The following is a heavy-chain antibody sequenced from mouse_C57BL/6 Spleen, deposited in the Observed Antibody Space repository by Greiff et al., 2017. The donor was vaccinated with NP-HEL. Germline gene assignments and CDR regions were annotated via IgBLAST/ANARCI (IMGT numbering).Heavy chain of an antibody. V-gene: IGHV14-4*01. J-gene: IGHJ3*01. CDR2: IDPENGDT. CDR1: GFNIKDDY. D-gene: IGHD2-1*01. CDR3: TSGNYPAWFAY. Sequence: EVQLQQSGAELVRPGASVKLSCTASGFNIKDDYMHWVKQRPEQGLEWIGWIDPENGDTEYASKFQGKATITADTSSNTADLKLSSLTSEDTAVYYCTSGNYPAWFAYWGQGTLVTVAA.